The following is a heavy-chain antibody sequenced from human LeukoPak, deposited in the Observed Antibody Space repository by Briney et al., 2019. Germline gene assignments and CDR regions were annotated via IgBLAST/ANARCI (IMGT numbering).Heavy chain of an antibody. CDR3: ARDTYDSSGYNYLYYFDY. J-gene: IGHJ4*02. D-gene: IGHD3-22*01. CDR1: GYTFTGYY. Sequence: GASVKVSCKASGYTFTGYYMHWVRQAPGQGLEWMGWINPNSGGTNYAQKFQGRVTMTRDTSISTAYMELSRLRSDDTAVYYCARDTYDSSGYNYLYYFDYWGQGTLVTVSS. V-gene: IGHV1-2*02. CDR2: INPNSGGT.